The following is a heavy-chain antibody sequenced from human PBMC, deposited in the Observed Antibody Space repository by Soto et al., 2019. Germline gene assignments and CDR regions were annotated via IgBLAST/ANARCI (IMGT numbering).Heavy chain of an antibody. CDR1: GYTFTNYA. J-gene: IGHJ4*02. D-gene: IGHD1-26*01. CDR3: ANYGILGGSIGH. Sequence: QVQLVQSGAEAKKPGASVKVSCKASGYTFTNYAMHWVRQAPGQRLEWMGWINAGNGNTKYSQKFQGRVTFTRDTSASTAYMELTSLRYEDTAVYYCANYGILGGSIGHWGQGTLVTVSS. CDR2: INAGNGNT. V-gene: IGHV1-3*01.